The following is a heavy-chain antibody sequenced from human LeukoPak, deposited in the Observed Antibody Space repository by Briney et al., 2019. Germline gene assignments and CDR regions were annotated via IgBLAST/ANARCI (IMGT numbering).Heavy chain of an antibody. CDR3: ARRAYYDTSGYYPTSGYFDL. J-gene: IGHJ2*01. Sequence: SETLSLTCTVSGGSIFSYYWNWIRHPPPPGLERIGYIYPNGITSYNPSPTSRGTISIATSKTQFSLRLRSVTAADTAIYYCARRAYYDTSGYYPTSGYFDLWGRGTLVTVSS. V-gene: IGHV4-4*08. D-gene: IGHD3-22*01. CDR1: GGSIFSYY. CDR2: IYPNGIT.